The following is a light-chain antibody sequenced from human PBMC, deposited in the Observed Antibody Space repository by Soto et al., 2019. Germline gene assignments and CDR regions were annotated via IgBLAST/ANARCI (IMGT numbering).Light chain of an antibody. J-gene: IGKJ4*01. CDR3: LQHNSYPLT. CDR1: QGIRND. Sequence: DIQMSHWPSALSAAVGDRFTISYRPSQGIRNDLGWYQQKPGKAPKRLIYAASSLQSGVPSRFSGSGSGTEFTLTISSLQPEDFATYYCLQHNSYPLTFGGGTKVDIK. CDR2: AAS. V-gene: IGKV1-17*01.